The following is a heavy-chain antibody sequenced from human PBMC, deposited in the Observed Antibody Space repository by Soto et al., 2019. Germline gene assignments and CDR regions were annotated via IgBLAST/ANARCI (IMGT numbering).Heavy chain of an antibody. CDR3: ARGDRFRCSGDRCFSDGLFLS. CDR2: INGSSSTM. Sequence: EVQLVESGGGLVQRGGSLRLSCAASGFTFAIHSMNWFRQAPGKGLEWISYINGSSSTMYYADSVKGRFIISRDNAASSLYLQMNRLRDADTAVYYCARGDRFRCSGDRCFSDGLFLSWGQGTLVTVSS. CDR1: GFTFAIHS. D-gene: IGHD2-15*01. V-gene: IGHV3-48*02. J-gene: IGHJ4*02.